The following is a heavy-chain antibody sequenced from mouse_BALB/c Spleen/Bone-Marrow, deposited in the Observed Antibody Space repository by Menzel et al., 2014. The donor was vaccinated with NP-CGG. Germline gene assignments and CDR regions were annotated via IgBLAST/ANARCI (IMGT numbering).Heavy chain of an antibody. CDR1: GYTFTTYT. Sequence: QVQLQQSGAELARPWASVKMSCRASGYTFTTYTMHGVKQRPGQGLEWIGYINPSGGYTYYNQKFKDKATLTADKSSSAAYLQLSSLTSEDSAVYYCARVYGNYDAMDYWGQGTSVTVSS. CDR2: INPSGGYT. J-gene: IGHJ4*01. D-gene: IGHD2-1*01. V-gene: IGHV1-4*01. CDR3: ARVYGNYDAMDY.